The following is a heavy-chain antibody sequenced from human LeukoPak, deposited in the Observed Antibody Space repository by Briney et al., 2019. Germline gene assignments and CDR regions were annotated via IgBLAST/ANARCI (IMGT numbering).Heavy chain of an antibody. Sequence: GGSLRLSCAAPGFTYSSYEMNWVRQAPGKGLGWVSYISRSGSTTNYADSVKGRFTISRDNAKTSLYLQMNSLRAEDTAVYYCAESNTVNAFVIWGQGTMVTVSS. CDR1: GFTYSSYE. J-gene: IGHJ3*02. V-gene: IGHV3-48*03. CDR3: AESNTVNAFVI. CDR2: ISRSGSTT. D-gene: IGHD4-17*01.